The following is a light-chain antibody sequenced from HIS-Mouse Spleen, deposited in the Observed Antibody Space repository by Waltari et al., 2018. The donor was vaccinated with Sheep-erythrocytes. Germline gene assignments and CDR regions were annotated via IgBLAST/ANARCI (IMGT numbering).Light chain of an antibody. CDR1: SSNIGSNY. V-gene: IGLV1-47*01. CDR3: AAWDDSLSGWV. CDR2: RNK. Sequence: QSVLTQPPSASGTPGQRVTISCSGSSSNIGSNYVYWYQQLPGTAPKLLIYRNKQRPSGVPDRFSGSKSGTSASLAIRGLRSEDEADYYCAAWDDSLSGWVVGGGTKLTVL. J-gene: IGLJ3*02.